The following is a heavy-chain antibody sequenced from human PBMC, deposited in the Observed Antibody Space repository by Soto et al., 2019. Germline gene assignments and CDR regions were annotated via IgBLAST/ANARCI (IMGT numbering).Heavy chain of an antibody. CDR3: ARGSYGDYGYYFDY. J-gene: IGHJ4*02. D-gene: IGHD4-17*01. Sequence: QVQLVESGGGVVQPGRSLRLSCAASGFTFSSYGMHWVRQAPGKGLEWVAVIWYDGSNKYYADSVKGRFTISRDNSNNTLYLQMNSLRAEDTAVYYCARGSYGDYGYYFDYWGQGTLVTVSS. CDR1: GFTFSSYG. V-gene: IGHV3-33*01. CDR2: IWYDGSNK.